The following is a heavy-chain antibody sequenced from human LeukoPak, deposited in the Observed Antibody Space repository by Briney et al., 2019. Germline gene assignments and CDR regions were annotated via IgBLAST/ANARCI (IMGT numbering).Heavy chain of an antibody. J-gene: IGHJ4*02. V-gene: IGHV3-23*01. Sequence: PGGSLRLSCAAFGFTFSTYAISWVRQAPGKGLEWVSGISASGHSTYYANSVRGRFLISRDNSKDTLFLQMNSLRADDTAVYYCANAYSGSYSHFDDWGQGTLVTVSS. CDR1: GFTFSTYA. CDR3: ANAYSGSYSHFDD. D-gene: IGHD1-26*01. CDR2: ISASGHST.